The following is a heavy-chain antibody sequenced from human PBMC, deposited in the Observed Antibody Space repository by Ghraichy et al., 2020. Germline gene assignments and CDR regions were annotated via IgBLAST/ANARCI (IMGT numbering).Heavy chain of an antibody. CDR1: GYSISSGYS. D-gene: IGHD5-24*01. J-gene: IGHJ4*01. CDR3: ARDLWLQDFDY. Sequence: SQTLSLTCAVSGYSISSGYSWGWLRQPPGKGMEWIGSIFHSGTTYYNPSLKSRVTISLDTSKNQFSLKLSSVTAADTAVYYCARDLWLQDFDYWGHGTLVTVSS. CDR2: IFHSGTT. V-gene: IGHV4-38-2*02.